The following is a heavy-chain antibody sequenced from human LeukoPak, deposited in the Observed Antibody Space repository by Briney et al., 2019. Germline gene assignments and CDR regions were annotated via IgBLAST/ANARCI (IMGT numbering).Heavy chain of an antibody. CDR3: ARRSYYGDFSDY. D-gene: IGHD4-17*01. Sequence: SETLSLTCTVSGGSISSSSYYWGWIRQPPGKGLEWIGSIYYSGSTYYNPSLKSRVTISVDTSKNQFSLKLSSVTAADTAVYYCARRSYYGDFSDYWGQGTLVTVSS. CDR1: GGSISSSSYY. V-gene: IGHV4-39*01. J-gene: IGHJ4*02. CDR2: IYYSGST.